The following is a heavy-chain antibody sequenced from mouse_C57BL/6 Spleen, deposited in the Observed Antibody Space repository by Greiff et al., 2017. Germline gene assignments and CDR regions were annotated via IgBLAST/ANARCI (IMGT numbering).Heavy chain of an antibody. CDR1: GFTFSDAW. CDR2: ISNKANNHAT. D-gene: IGHD1-1*01. Sequence: EVMLVESGGGLVQPGGSMKLSCAASGFTFSDAWMDWVRQSPEKGLEWVGEISNKANNHATYYAESVKGRFTVTRYDSKSSVYLQMNSLRAEDTGIYYCPGVVATRYIDVWGTGTTVTVSS. J-gene: IGHJ1*03. V-gene: IGHV6-6*01. CDR3: PGVVATRYIDV.